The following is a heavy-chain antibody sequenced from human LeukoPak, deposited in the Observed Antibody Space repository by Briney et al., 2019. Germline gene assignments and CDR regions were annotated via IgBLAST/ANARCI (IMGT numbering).Heavy chain of an antibody. Sequence: AETLSLTCTVSGRSISSYYWSWIRQPPGKGLEWIGYIHYSVSTNYNPSLKSRVTISVDTSKNQFSLKLSYVTAEDTAVYYCARALGAIDDYWGQGTLVTVSS. CDR1: GRSISSYY. J-gene: IGHJ4*02. CDR2: IHYSVST. D-gene: IGHD1-26*01. CDR3: ARALGAIDDY. V-gene: IGHV4-59*01.